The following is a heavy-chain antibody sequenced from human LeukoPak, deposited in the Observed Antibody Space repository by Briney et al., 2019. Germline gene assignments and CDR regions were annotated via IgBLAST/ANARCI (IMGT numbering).Heavy chain of an antibody. CDR2: IYYSGST. V-gene: IGHV4-30-4*08. Sequence: SETLSLTCTVSGGSISSGDYYWSWIRQPPGKGLEWIGYIYYSGSTYYNPSLKSRVTISVDASKNQFSLRLSSVTAADTAVYYCARGYYYDSSGLDYWGQGTLVTVSS. CDR3: ARGYYYDSSGLDY. J-gene: IGHJ4*02. D-gene: IGHD3-22*01. CDR1: GGSISSGDYY.